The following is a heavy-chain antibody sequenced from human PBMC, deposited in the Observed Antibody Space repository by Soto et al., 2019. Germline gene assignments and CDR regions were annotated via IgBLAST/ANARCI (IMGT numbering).Heavy chain of an antibody. CDR2: INAGYGNT. Sequence: QVHLVQSGAEVRKPGASVKVSCKASGYTFSSYAMHWVRQAPGQRLEWMGWINAGYGNTKSSQKFQDRVTISRDTSACTAYMELNSLRSEDTAVYYCARDTGDGTFDFWGQGTLVTVSS. D-gene: IGHD7-27*01. CDR1: GYTFSSYA. CDR3: ARDTGDGTFDF. V-gene: IGHV1-3*01. J-gene: IGHJ4*02.